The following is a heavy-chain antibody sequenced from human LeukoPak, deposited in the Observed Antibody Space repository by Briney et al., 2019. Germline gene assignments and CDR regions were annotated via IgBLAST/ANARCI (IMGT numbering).Heavy chain of an antibody. CDR1: GGTFSSYP. J-gene: IGHJ1*01. CDR3: ARDGGTGEYYQH. Sequence: GASVKVSCKASGGTFSSYPISWVRQAPGQGLEWMGGIIPIFGTANFAQKSQARVTITADKSTSTAYMELSSLRSEDTAVYYCARDGGTGEYYQHWGQGTLVTVSS. V-gene: IGHV1-69*06. D-gene: IGHD3-16*01. CDR2: IIPIFGTA.